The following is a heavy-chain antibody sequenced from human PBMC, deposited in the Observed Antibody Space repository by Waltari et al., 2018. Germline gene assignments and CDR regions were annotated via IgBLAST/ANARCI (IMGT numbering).Heavy chain of an antibody. D-gene: IGHD2-2*01. Sequence: EVQLVQSGAEVKKPGATVKISCKVSGYTFTDYYTHWVQQAPGKGLEWMGLVDPEDGETIDAETFQGRVTITWDTSTDTGYMELSSLRSEDTAVYYCATEAPVVVPAAPKGAFDIWGQGTMVTVSS. CDR3: ATEAPVVVPAAPKGAFDI. J-gene: IGHJ3*02. CDR2: VDPEDGET. CDR1: GYTFTDYY. V-gene: IGHV1-69-2*01.